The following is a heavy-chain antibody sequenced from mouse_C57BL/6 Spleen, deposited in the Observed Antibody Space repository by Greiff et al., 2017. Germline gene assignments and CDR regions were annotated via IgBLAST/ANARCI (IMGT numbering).Heavy chain of an antibody. J-gene: IGHJ2*01. CDR3: VRHREGGNYFDY. CDR2: IRSKSNNYAT. CDR1: GFSFNTYA. V-gene: IGHV10-1*01. D-gene: IGHD3-3*01. Sequence: EVKLMESGGGLVQPKGSLKLSCAASGFSFNTYAMNWVRQAPGKGLEWVARIRSKSNNYATYYADSVKDRFTISRDDSESMLYLQMNNLKTEDTAMYYCVRHREGGNYFDYWGQGTTLTVSS.